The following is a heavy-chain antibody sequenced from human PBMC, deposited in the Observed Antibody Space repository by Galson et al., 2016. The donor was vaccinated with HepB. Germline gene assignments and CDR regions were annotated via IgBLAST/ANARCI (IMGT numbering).Heavy chain of an antibody. CDR1: GYIFMSYA. CDR2: INTVTGNP. J-gene: IGHJ3*01. Sequence: SVKVSCKASGYIFMSYALNWVRQAPGQGLEWMAWINTVTGNPTYAQDFTGRFVFSLDSSVSTAYLQITTLQVENTAVYFCTSSGAGGNAFDFWGQGTMVTVSS. D-gene: IGHD3-10*01. V-gene: IGHV7-4-1*02. CDR3: TSSGAGGNAFDF.